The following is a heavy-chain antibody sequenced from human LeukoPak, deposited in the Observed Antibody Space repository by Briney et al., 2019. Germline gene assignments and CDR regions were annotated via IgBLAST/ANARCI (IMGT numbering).Heavy chain of an antibody. CDR3: ARDRGTWNDDGFDY. Sequence: SETLSLTCTVSGGSISSYYWSWIRQPAGEGLEWIGRIYISGSTNYSPSLKSRVTMSVDTSKNQFSLKLSSVTAADTAVYYCARDRGTWNDDGFDYWGQGTLVTVSS. J-gene: IGHJ4*02. V-gene: IGHV4-4*07. CDR2: IYISGST. D-gene: IGHD1-1*01. CDR1: GGSISSYY.